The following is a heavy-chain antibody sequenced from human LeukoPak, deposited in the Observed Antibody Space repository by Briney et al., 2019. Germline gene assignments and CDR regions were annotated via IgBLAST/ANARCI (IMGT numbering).Heavy chain of an antibody. D-gene: IGHD3-10*01. V-gene: IGHV3-30*02. J-gene: IGHJ4*02. CDR3: ANFYYGSGTDPSSVTY. CDR1: GFTFSSYG. Sequence: GGSLRLSCAASGFTFSSYGMHWVRQAPGKGLEWVAFIRYDGSNKYYADSVKGRFTLSRDNSKNTLYLQMTSLRSEDTAVYYCANFYYGSGTDPSSVTYWGQGTLVTVSS. CDR2: IRYDGSNK.